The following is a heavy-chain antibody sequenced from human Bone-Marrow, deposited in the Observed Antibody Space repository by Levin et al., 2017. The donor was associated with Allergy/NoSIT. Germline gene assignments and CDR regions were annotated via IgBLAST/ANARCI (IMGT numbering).Heavy chain of an antibody. CDR2: MRHSGSN. D-gene: IGHD2-21*02. J-gene: IGHJ3*02. V-gene: IGHV4-4*07. CDR3: AREEWGDFLDSPLDI. CDR1: GGSMSGHY. Sequence: SQTLSLTCTVSGGSMSGHYWSWIRQPAGRGLEWIGRMRHSGSNNYNPSLNRRVTTSVDTSKSQFSLNLSSLTAADTALYYCAREEWGDFLDSPLDIWSQGTMVTVSS.